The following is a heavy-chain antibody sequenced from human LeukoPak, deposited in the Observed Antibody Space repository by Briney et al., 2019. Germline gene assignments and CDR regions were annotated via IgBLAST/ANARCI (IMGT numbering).Heavy chain of an antibody. D-gene: IGHD3-3*01. J-gene: IGHJ5*02. CDR3: ARHKDDFRVGGWFDP. CDR1: GDSFSSHY. V-gene: IGHV4-59*11. CDR2: ISHIGRT. Sequence: SETLSLTCAVSGDSFSSHYWTWIRQSPGTGLEWIGYISHIGRTNYNPSLKSRVTISIDTSKNQFSLKLRSVTAADTAVYYCARHKDDFRVGGWFDPWGQGILVTVSS.